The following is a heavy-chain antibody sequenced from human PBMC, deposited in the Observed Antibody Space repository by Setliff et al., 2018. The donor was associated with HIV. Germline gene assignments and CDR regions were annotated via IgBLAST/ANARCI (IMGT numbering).Heavy chain of an antibody. J-gene: IGHJ2*01. D-gene: IGHD3-10*01. Sequence: SVKVSCKAAGGTFNSYILSWVRQAPGQGLEWTGGIIPSFGTVTYAQKFQGRVTITADRSKDIAYMKLSSLRYEDTAMYYCARVPITMIRGLAKRGGPYWYFDLWGRGTLVTVSS. CDR3: ARVPITMIRGLAKRGGPYWYFDL. CDR2: IIPSFGTV. CDR1: GGTFNSYI. V-gene: IGHV1-69*06.